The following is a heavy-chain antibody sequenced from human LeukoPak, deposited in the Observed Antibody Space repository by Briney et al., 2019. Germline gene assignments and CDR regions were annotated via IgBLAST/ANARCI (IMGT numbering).Heavy chain of an antibody. CDR1: GYTFTGYY. J-gene: IGHJ4*02. CDR3: ARGYDILTGYYGDY. CDR2: INPNSGGT. V-gene: IGHV1-2*02. D-gene: IGHD3-9*01. Sequence: GASVKVSCKTSGYTFTGYYMHWVRQAPGQGLEWMGWINPNSGGTNYAQKFQGRVTMTRDTSISTAYMELSRLRSDDTAVYYCARGYDILTGYYGDYWGQGTLVTVSS.